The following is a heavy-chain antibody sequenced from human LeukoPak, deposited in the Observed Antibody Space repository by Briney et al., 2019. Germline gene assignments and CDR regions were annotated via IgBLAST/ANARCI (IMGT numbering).Heavy chain of an antibody. Sequence: ASVKVSCKASGYTFTSYAMNWVRQAPGQGLEWMGWINTNTGNPTYAQGFTGRFVFSLDTSVSTAYLQISSLKAEDTAVYYCARGLESSGWQDDDYWGQGTLVTVSS. CDR1: GYTFTSYA. CDR3: ARGLESSGWQDDDY. D-gene: IGHD6-19*01. J-gene: IGHJ4*02. CDR2: INTNTGNP. V-gene: IGHV7-4-1*02.